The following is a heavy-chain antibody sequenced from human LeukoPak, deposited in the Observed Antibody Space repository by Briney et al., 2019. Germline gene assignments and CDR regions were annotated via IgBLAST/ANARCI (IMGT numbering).Heavy chain of an antibody. Sequence: PVRTPRLSPIMSGFTLSVRTIGGGSEAPREGHESVVFISSKSYGGTTASAASVKGRFTISRDDSRSIAYLQRNSLKIEDTAVYYCSRGPTQLWLYYGMDVWGQGTTVTVSS. V-gene: IGHV3-49*04. CDR3: SRGPTQLWLYYGMDV. CDR2: ISSKSYGGTT. J-gene: IGHJ6*02. CDR1: GFTLSVRT. D-gene: IGHD2-21*01.